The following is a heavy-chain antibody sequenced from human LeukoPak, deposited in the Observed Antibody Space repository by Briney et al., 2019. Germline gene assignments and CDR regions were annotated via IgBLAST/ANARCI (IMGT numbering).Heavy chain of an antibody. CDR1: GFTFSSNY. J-gene: IGHJ6*02. Sequence: GGSLRLSCAAAGFTFSSNYMSWVRQAPGKGLEWVSVIYSGGSTYYADSVKGRFTISRYNSKNTLYLHMHRLTPEDTAVYYCARQTDYYGMDVWGQGTPVTVSS. CDR3: ARQTDYYGMDV. D-gene: IGHD2-21*02. V-gene: IGHV3-66*04. CDR2: IYSGGST.